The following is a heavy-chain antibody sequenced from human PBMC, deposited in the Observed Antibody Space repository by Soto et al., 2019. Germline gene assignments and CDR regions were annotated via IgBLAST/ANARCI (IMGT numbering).Heavy chain of an antibody. Sequence: EVQLVESAGGLIQPGGSLRLSCAASGFTVSTNYMSWVRQAPGKGLEWVSDIYSGGNTYYADSVKGRFTISRDNSMSTLYLQMNSLRIEDTAVYCCARGREHVDFVFWGLGTLVTVSS. CDR1: GFTVSTNY. D-gene: IGHD3-3*01. V-gene: IGHV3-53*01. CDR3: ARGREHVDFVF. J-gene: IGHJ4*02. CDR2: IYSGGNT.